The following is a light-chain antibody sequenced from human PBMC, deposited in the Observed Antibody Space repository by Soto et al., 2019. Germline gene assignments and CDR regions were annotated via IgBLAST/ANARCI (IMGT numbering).Light chain of an antibody. V-gene: IGKV1-33*01. J-gene: IGKJ5*01. CDR2: DAS. CDR1: HAISNY. CDR3: QQYDNLLSIT. Sequence: DIQMTQSPSSLSASVGDRVTITCQASHAISNYLNWYQQKPGKAPKLLIYDASHLETGVPSRFSGSGSGTDFTFTISSLQPEDIATYYCQQYDNLLSITFGQGTRLEIK.